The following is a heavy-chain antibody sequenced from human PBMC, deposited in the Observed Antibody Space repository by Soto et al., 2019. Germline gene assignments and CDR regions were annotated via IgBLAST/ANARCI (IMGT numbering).Heavy chain of an antibody. CDR3: AKGPRLLPSADIAVAGRAYFDY. CDR2: ISWDGGST. CDR1: GFTFDDYT. D-gene: IGHD6-19*01. Sequence: GGSLRLSCAASGFTFDDYTMHWVRQAPGKGLEWVSLISWDGGSTYYADSVKGRFTISRDNSKNSLYLQMNSLRTEDTALYYCAKGPRLLPSADIAVAGRAYFDYWGQGTLVTVSS. V-gene: IGHV3-43*01. J-gene: IGHJ4*02.